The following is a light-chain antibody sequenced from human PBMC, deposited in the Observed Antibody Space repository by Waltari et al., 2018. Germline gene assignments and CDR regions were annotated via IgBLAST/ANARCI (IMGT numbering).Light chain of an antibody. V-gene: IGKV1-39*01. CDR2: AAS. Sequence: DIQMTQSPSSLSASAGDRVTITCRASQSISGYLNWYQQKPGKAPKLLIYAASSLQSGVPSRFSGSGSGTDFTLTISSLQPEDFATYYCQQSYGTPYTLGQGTKLEIK. CDR3: QQSYGTPYT. CDR1: QSISGY. J-gene: IGKJ2*01.